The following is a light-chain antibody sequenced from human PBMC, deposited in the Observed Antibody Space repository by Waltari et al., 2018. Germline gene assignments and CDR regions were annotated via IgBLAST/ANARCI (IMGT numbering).Light chain of an antibody. CDR3: QQYGSSPLS. J-gene: IGKJ4*01. CDR1: QSISSY. Sequence: ESVLTQSPGTLSLSPGERATLSCRASQSISSYLAWYQQKPGQAPRLLIYGGSSRATGIPDGFSGSGSGTDFTLTISRLEPEDFAVYYCQQYGSSPLSFGGGTKVEIK. V-gene: IGKV3-20*01. CDR2: GGS.